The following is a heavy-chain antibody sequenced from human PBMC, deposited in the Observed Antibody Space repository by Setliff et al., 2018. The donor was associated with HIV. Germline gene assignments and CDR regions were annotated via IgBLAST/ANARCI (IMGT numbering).Heavy chain of an antibody. CDR3: SRILGGVIDC. J-gene: IGHJ4*02. CDR2: ISYDGSYK. CDR1: GFTFGDYA. D-gene: IGHD2-21*01. Sequence: GGSLRLSCAASGFTFGDYAIHWVRQAPGKGLEWVTVISYDGSYKNYADSVKGRFTISRDNSKNSLYLQMNSLRAEDTAVYYCSRILGGVIDCWGQGTLVTVSS. V-gene: IGHV3-30*04.